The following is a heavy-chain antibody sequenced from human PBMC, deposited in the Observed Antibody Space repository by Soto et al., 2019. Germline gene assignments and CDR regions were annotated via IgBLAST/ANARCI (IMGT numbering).Heavy chain of an antibody. CDR1: GYTLTRDG. J-gene: IGHJ4*02. CDR3: ARVRAAPGSYYFDY. Sequence: QVQLVQSGAEVKKPGASVKVSCKASGYTLTRDGRVRQAPGQGLEWMGWISGSNGNTNYAQKLQGRVTMTTDTSTSTAYMELRSLRSDDTAVYYCARVRAAPGSYYFDYWGQGTLVTVSS. D-gene: IGHD6-13*01. V-gene: IGHV1-18*01. CDR2: ISGSNGNT.